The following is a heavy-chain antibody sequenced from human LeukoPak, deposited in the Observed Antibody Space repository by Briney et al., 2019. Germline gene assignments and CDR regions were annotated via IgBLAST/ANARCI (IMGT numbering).Heavy chain of an antibody. CDR1: GFTFSSYA. CDR3: ARALSAEVAAALEY. D-gene: IGHD6-13*01. J-gene: IGHJ4*02. V-gene: IGHV3-30-3*01. Sequence: PGGSLRLSCAASGFTFSSYAMHWVRQAPGKGLEWVAVISYDGSNKYYADSVKGRFTFSRDNSKNTLYLQMNSLRAEDTAVYYCARALSAEVAAALEYWGQGTLVTVSS. CDR2: ISYDGSNK.